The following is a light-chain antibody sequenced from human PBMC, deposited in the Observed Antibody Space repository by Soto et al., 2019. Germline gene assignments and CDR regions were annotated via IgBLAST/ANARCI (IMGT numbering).Light chain of an antibody. CDR2: GTS. V-gene: IGKV3-20*01. CDR3: QQYGSSRA. J-gene: IGKJ1*01. Sequence: EIVLTQSPGTLSSSQGERATLSCRASQSVSSSYLAWYQQKPGQAPRLLIYGTSSRATGIPDRFSGSGSGTDFTLTISRLEPEDFAVYYCQQYGSSRAFGQGTKVEIK. CDR1: QSVSSSY.